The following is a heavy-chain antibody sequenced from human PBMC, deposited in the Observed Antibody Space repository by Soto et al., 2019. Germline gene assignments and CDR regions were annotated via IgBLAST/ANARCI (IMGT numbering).Heavy chain of an antibody. CDR3: AKSDRRYSSGWSDAFDI. V-gene: IGHV3-9*01. Sequence: QPGGSLRLSCAASGFTFDDYAMHWVRQAPGKGLEWVSGISWNSGSIGYADSVKGRFTISRDNAKNSLYLQMNSLRAEDTALYYCAKSDRRYSSGWSDAFDIWGQGTMVTVSS. D-gene: IGHD6-19*01. CDR1: GFTFDDYA. J-gene: IGHJ3*02. CDR2: ISWNSGSI.